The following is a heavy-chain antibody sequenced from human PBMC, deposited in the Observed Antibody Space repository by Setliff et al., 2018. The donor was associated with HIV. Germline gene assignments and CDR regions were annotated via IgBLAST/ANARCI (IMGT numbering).Heavy chain of an antibody. Sequence: SETLSLTCAVYGGSLSGYYWTWIRQPPGKGLERIGEINHSGSTNYNPSLKSRVTISIDTSKNQFSLKLSSVTAADTAMYYCARGRMATVLIRNWIDPWGQGSLVTVSS. V-gene: IGHV4-34*01. CDR3: ARGRMATVLIRNWIDP. CDR1: GGSLSGYY. D-gene: IGHD4-4*01. J-gene: IGHJ5*02. CDR2: INHSGST.